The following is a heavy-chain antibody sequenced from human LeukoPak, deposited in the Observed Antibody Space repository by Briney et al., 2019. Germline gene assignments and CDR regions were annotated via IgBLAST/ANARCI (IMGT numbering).Heavy chain of an antibody. Sequence: SQTLSLTCTVSGGSISSGGYYWSWIRQPPGKGLEWIGEIYHSGSTNYNPSLKSRVTISVDKSKNQFSLKLSSVTAADTAVYYCARGYVLLHDAFDIWGQGTMVTVSS. D-gene: IGHD3-16*01. V-gene: IGHV4-30-2*01. J-gene: IGHJ3*02. CDR3: ARGYVLLHDAFDI. CDR1: GGSISSGGYY. CDR2: IYHSGST.